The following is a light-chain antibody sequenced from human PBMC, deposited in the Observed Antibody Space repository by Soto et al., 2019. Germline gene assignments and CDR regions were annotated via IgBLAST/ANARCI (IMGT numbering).Light chain of an antibody. Sequence: QSALTQPPSASGSPGQSVAISCTGTSSDVGGYNYVSWYQQHPGKAPKLMIYEVSNRPSGVSNRFSGSKSGNTASLTISGLQAEDEADYYCRSYTSSSTYVCGTGTKVTV. J-gene: IGLJ1*01. CDR2: EVS. CDR3: RSYTSSSTYV. V-gene: IGLV2-14*01. CDR1: SSDVGGYNY.